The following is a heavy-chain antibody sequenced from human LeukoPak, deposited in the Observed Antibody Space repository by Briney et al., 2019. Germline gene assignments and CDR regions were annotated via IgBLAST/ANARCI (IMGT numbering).Heavy chain of an antibody. V-gene: IGHV3-23*01. Sequence: PGGSLRLSCAASGFTFSNYAMYWVRQAPGKGLEWVSAISGSGVSTYYADSVKGRFTISRDNSKNTLYVQMSSLRAEDTAVYYCATSPQSRDCSSTSCYSYYYMDVWGKGTTVTVSS. CDR2: ISGSGVST. D-gene: IGHD2-2*01. J-gene: IGHJ6*03. CDR3: ATSPQSRDCSSTSCYSYYYMDV. CDR1: GFTFSNYA.